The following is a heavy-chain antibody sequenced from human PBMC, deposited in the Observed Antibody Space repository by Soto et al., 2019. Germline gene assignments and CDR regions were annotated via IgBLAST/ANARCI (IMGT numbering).Heavy chain of an antibody. D-gene: IGHD6-13*01. V-gene: IGHV1-18*01. Sequence: EASVKVSCKASGYTFTSYGISWVRQAPGQGLEWMGWISAYNGNTNYAQKFQGWVTMTTDTSTSTAYMELRSLRSDDTAVYYCARESSSSCHDYWGQGTLVTVSS. CDR3: ARESSSSCHDY. CDR1: GYTFTSYG. J-gene: IGHJ4*02. CDR2: ISAYNGNT.